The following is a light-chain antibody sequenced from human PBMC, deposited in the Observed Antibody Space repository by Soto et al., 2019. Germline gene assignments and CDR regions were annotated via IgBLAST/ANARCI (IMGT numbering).Light chain of an antibody. V-gene: IGKV1-39*01. CDR3: QQNYITPIT. CDR1: RAITNH. CDR2: AAS. Sequence: DVQLTQSPSPLSASVGDRVSISCRASRAITNHLNWYQQKPGKAPILLVYAASTLETGVPSRFSGSGSGTHFTLTIDNLQPEDVATYFCQQNYITPITFCGGTKVEI. J-gene: IGKJ4*01.